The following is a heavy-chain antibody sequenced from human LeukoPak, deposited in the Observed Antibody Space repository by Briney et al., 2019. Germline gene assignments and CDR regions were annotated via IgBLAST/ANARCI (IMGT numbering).Heavy chain of an antibody. CDR3: ARYVLYGSGKYYFDY. D-gene: IGHD3-10*01. V-gene: IGHV4-39*01. Sequence: SETLSLTCTVSGGSVSSTTYYWSWIRQPPGKGLEWIASINHSGSTYYNPSLKSRVTISVDTSENQFSLKLSSVTAADTAVYYCARYVLYGSGKYYFDYWGQGTLVTVSS. CDR2: INHSGST. CDR1: GGSVSSTTYY. J-gene: IGHJ4*02.